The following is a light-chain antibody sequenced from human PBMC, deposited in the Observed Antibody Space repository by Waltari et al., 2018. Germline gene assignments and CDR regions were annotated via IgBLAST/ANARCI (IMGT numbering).Light chain of an antibody. CDR3: QQYNKWPPYT. V-gene: IGKV3-15*01. CDR1: QSVGND. CDR2: GAS. Sequence: EIVMTQSPATLSVSPGERATLSCRASQSVGNDLAWYQQKPGQAPSLLIYGASTRVTGVPARFSGSGSGTEFTLTISSLQSEDFAVYYCQQYNKWPPYTFGQGTKLEIK. J-gene: IGKJ2*01.